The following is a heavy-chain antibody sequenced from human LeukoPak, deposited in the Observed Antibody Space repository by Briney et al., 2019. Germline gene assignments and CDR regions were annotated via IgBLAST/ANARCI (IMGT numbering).Heavy chain of an antibody. CDR2: INPNSGGT. V-gene: IGHV1-2*04. D-gene: IGHD3-10*01. Sequence: ASVKVSCKASGYTFTGYYMHWVRRAPGQGLEWMGWINPNSGGTNYAQKFQGWVTMTRDTSISTAYMELSRLRSDDTAVYYCARGVYGSRPRYFDYWGQGTLVTVSS. CDR3: ARGVYGSRPRYFDY. CDR1: GYTFTGYY. J-gene: IGHJ4*02.